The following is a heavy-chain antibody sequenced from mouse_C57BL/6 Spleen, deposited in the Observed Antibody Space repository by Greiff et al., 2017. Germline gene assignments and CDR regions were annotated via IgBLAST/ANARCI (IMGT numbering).Heavy chain of an antibody. CDR1: GYTFTSYW. CDR3: ARVEDDGYLAWFAY. V-gene: IGHV1-72*01. CDR2: IDPNSGGT. D-gene: IGHD2-3*01. J-gene: IGHJ3*01. Sequence: VQLQQSGAELVKPGASVKLSCKASGYTFTSYWMHWVKQRPGRGLEWIGRIDPNSGGTKYNEKFKSKATLTVDKPSSTAYMQLSSLTSEDSAVYYCARVEDDGYLAWFAYWGQGTLVTVSA.